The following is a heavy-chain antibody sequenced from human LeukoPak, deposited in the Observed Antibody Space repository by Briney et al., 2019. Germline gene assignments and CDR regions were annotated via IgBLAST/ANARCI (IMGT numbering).Heavy chain of an antibody. Sequence: GGSLRLSCAASGFTFSSYSMNWVRQAPGKGLEWASSISSSSSYIYYADSVKGRFTISRDNAKNSLYLQMNSLRAEDTAVYYCARATFDDYYGSGDYYGMDVWGQGTTVTVSS. CDR2: ISSSSSYI. D-gene: IGHD3-10*01. J-gene: IGHJ6*02. CDR1: GFTFSSYS. V-gene: IGHV3-21*01. CDR3: ARATFDDYYGSGDYYGMDV.